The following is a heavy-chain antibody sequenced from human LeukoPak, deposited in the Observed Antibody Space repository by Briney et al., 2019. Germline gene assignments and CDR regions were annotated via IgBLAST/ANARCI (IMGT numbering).Heavy chain of an antibody. CDR1: GFSFSSYE. CDR3: ASKGGLGD. J-gene: IGHJ4*02. D-gene: IGHD2-15*01. Sequence: PGGSLRLSCAASGFSFSSYEMNWVRQAPGKGLEWVSYISSSGSAIFYADSVKGRFTISRDNAKNSLFLQMNSLRAEDTAFYYCASKGGLGDWGQGTLVTVSS. CDR2: ISSSGSAI. V-gene: IGHV3-48*03.